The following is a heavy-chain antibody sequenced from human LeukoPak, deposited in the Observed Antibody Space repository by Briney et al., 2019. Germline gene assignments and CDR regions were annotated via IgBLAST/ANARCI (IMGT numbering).Heavy chain of an antibody. D-gene: IGHD3-22*01. Sequence: PSEALSLTCTVSGGSITSYYWSWIRQPPGKGLEWIGYIYYSGSTNYNPSLKSRVTISVDTSKNQFSLKPSSVTAADTAIYYCARGGGFGSGYLLWGQGTLVTVTS. V-gene: IGHV4-59*01. CDR3: ARGGGFGSGYLL. CDR2: IYYSGST. CDR1: GGSITSYY. J-gene: IGHJ4*02.